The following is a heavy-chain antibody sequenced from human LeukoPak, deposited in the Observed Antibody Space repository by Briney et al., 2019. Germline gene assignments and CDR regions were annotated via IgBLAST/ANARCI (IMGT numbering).Heavy chain of an antibody. Sequence: PGGSLRLSCTASGFPFIEYSMNCVRHVPGKGLEWISYIGIDSGNTKYADSVRGRFTISAEKAKNSLYLQMNSLRVEDTAVYYCARDHNYAFDNWGQGSLVCVAS. D-gene: IGHD1-1*01. J-gene: IGHJ4*02. V-gene: IGHV3-48*01. CDR3: ARDHNYAFDN. CDR1: GFPFIEYS. CDR2: IGIDSGNT.